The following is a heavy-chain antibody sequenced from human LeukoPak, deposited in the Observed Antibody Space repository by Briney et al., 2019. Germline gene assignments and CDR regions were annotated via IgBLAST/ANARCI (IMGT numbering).Heavy chain of an antibody. CDR2: IYHCGST. CDR1: GDSISSDGYY. Sequence: SQTLSLTCTVSGDSISSDGYYWSWIRQHPGKGLEWIGYIYHCGSTYYYQSLKSRLTISIDTSNNQFSLQLNSVTAADTAVYYCARLHYVFWGCYMDVWGKGTTVTVSS. J-gene: IGHJ6*04. CDR3: ARLHYVFWGCYMDV. D-gene: IGHD3-3*01. V-gene: IGHV4-31*03.